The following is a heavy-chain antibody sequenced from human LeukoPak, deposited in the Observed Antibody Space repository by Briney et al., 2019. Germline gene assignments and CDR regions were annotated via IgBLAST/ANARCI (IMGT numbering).Heavy chain of an antibody. J-gene: IGHJ4*02. CDR3: ARDLGGGFHDY. CDR1: GDSISSYY. V-gene: IGHV4-4*07. Sequence: PSRTLSLTCTVSGDSISSYYWSWIRQYAGKGLEWIGRIYTSGSTNYNPSLKSRVTMSVDTSKNQFSLKLSSVTAADTAMYYCARDLGGGFHDYWGQGTLVTVSS. D-gene: IGHD3-16*01. CDR2: IYTSGST.